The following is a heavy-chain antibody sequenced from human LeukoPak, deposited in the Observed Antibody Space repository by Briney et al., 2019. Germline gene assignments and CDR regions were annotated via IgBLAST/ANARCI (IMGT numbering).Heavy chain of an antibody. D-gene: IGHD3-22*01. J-gene: IGHJ3*02. CDR2: IYTSGST. CDR3: ARDLSYYDSSGYRAGAFDI. V-gene: IGHV4-4*07. CDR1: GFIFSSYA. Sequence: NPGGSLRLSCAASGFIFSSYAMSWIRQPAGKGLEWIGRIYTSGSTNYNPSLKSRVTMSVDTSKNQFSLKLSSVTAADTAVYYCARDLSYYDSSGYRAGAFDIWGQGTMVTVSS.